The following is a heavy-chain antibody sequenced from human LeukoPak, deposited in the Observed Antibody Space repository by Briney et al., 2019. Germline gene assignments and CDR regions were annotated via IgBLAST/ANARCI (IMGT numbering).Heavy chain of an antibody. CDR3: ARDWSYGYYFAY. CDR1: GYTFIGYY. D-gene: IGHD5-18*01. Sequence: ASVKVACKASGYTFIGYYMHWVRQAPGQGLEWMGWINPNSGGTNYAQKFQGRVTMTRATSISTAYMELSRLRSDDTAVYYCARDWSYGYYFAYWGQGTLPTVP. CDR2: INPNSGGT. V-gene: IGHV1-2*02. J-gene: IGHJ4*02.